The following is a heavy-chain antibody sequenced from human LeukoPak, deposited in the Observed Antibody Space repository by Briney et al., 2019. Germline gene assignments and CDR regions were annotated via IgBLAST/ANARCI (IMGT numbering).Heavy chain of an antibody. CDR1: GYTFTGYY. Sequence: ASVKVSCKASGYTFTGYYMHWVRQAPGQGLEWMGWINPNSGGTNYAQKFQGRVTMTRDTSISTAYMELSRLRSDDTAVYYCARNYKSSTNAASDYWGQGTLVTVSS. V-gene: IGHV1-2*02. J-gene: IGHJ4*02. D-gene: IGHD2-2*01. CDR2: INPNSGGT. CDR3: ARNYKSSTNAASDY.